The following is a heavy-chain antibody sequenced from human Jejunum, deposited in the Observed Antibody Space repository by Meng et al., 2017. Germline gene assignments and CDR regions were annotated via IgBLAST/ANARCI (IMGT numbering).Heavy chain of an antibody. CDR1: GFTFSSYA. V-gene: IGHV3-30*04. CDR2: ISHRGSNE. J-gene: IGHJ4*02. Sequence: GESLKISCAASGFTFSSYAMNWVRQSPGKGLEWVAVISHRGSNEYYGASVKGRFTVSRDNSKNTLYLQMNSLRDEDTAVYYCARDASSGSYPPYYFDYWGQGTLVTVSS. CDR3: ARDASSGSYPPYYFDY. D-gene: IGHD3-10*01.